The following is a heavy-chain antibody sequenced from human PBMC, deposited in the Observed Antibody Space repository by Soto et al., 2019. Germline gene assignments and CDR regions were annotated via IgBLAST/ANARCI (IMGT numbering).Heavy chain of an antibody. Sequence: QVQLVQSGGEVKKPGSSVKVSCKASGGTFSSYAISWVRQAPGQGLEWMGGIIPIFGTANYAQKFQGRVTITADESTSTAYMELSSLRSEDTAVYYCARDCSSTSCYTGRYYYGMDVWGQGTTVTVSS. D-gene: IGHD2-2*02. CDR3: ARDCSSTSCYTGRYYYGMDV. J-gene: IGHJ6*02. V-gene: IGHV1-69*01. CDR2: IIPIFGTA. CDR1: GGTFSSYA.